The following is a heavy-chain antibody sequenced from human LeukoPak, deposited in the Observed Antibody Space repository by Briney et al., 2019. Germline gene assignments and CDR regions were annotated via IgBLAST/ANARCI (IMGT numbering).Heavy chain of an antibody. D-gene: IGHD3-3*01. Sequence: GGSLRLSCAASGFTFSSYAMSWVRQAPGKGLEWVSAISGSGGSTYYADSVKGRFTISRDNSKNTPYLQMNSLRAEDTAVYYCAKASYDFWSGYYKSWGQGTLVTVSS. V-gene: IGHV3-23*01. CDR3: AKASYDFWSGYYKS. CDR1: GFTFSSYA. CDR2: ISGSGGST. J-gene: IGHJ5*02.